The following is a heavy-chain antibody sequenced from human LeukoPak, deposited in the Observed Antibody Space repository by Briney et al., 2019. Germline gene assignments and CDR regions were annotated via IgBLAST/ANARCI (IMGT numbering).Heavy chain of an antibody. Sequence: GGSLRLSCAASGFTFSSYAMSWVRQAPGKGLGWVSAISGNGGLTYYADSVKGRFTISRDNSKNTLYLQMRTLRAEDTAVYYCAKDAASGWRPYYFDYWGQGTQVTVSS. CDR2: ISGNGGLT. CDR1: GFTFSSYA. D-gene: IGHD6-19*01. CDR3: AKDAASGWRPYYFDY. J-gene: IGHJ4*02. V-gene: IGHV3-23*01.